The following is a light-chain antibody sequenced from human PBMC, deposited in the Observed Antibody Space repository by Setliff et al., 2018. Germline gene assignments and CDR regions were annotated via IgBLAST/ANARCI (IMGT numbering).Light chain of an antibody. CDR1: SSDVGGYNY. J-gene: IGLJ1*01. CDR2: DVS. Sequence: QSALTQPASVSGSPGQSITISCTGTSSDVGGYNYVSWYQQHPGKAPKLMIYDVSKRPSGVSNRFSGSKSGKTASLTISGLQAEDEADYYCSSYISSSTFVFGTGTKVTVL. V-gene: IGLV2-14*01. CDR3: SSYISSSTFV.